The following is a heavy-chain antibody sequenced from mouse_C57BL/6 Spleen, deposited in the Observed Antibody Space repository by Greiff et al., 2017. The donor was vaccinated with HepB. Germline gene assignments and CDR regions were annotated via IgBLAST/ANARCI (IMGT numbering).Heavy chain of an antibody. Sequence: EVKLVESGGDLVKPGGSLKLSCAASGFTFSSYGMSWVRQTPDKRLEWVATISSGGSYTYYPDSVKGRFTISRDNAKNTLYLQMSSLKSEDTAMYYCARHNYYSNDAMDYWGQGTSVTVSS. J-gene: IGHJ4*01. D-gene: IGHD2-5*01. CDR3: ARHNYYSNDAMDY. V-gene: IGHV5-6*01. CDR1: GFTFSSYG. CDR2: ISSGGSYT.